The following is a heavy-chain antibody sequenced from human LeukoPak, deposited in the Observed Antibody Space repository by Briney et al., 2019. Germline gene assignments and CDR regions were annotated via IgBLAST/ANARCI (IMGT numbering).Heavy chain of an antibody. CDR1: GFTFSSYA. Sequence: GGSLRLSCAASGFTFSSYAMHWVRQAPGKGLEWVAVISYEGSNKYYADSVKGRFTISRDNSKNTLYLQMNSLRAEDTAVYYCARDTPYSSSSGGFDYWGQGTLVTVSS. V-gene: IGHV3-30*01. CDR3: ARDTPYSSSSGGFDY. D-gene: IGHD6-6*01. J-gene: IGHJ4*02. CDR2: ISYEGSNK.